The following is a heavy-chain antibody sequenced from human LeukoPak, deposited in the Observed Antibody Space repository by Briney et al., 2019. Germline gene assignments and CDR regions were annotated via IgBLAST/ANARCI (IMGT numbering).Heavy chain of an antibody. Sequence: ASENVSCKASRYTFTSYYMHWVRQAPGQGLEGMGIINPSGGSTSYAQKFQGRVTMTRDTSTSTVYMELSSLRSEDTAVYYCARDPPRSITFGGVIEDYWGQGTLVTVSS. J-gene: IGHJ4*02. D-gene: IGHD3-16*02. CDR1: RYTFTSYY. CDR2: INPSGGST. CDR3: ARDPPRSITFGGVIEDY. V-gene: IGHV1-46*01.